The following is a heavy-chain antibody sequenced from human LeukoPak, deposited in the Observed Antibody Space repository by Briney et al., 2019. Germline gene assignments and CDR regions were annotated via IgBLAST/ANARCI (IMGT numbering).Heavy chain of an antibody. Sequence: SVKVSCTASGGTFSSYAISWVRQAPGQGLEWMGGIIPIFGTANYAQKFQGRVTITTDESTSTAYMELSSLRSEDTAVYYCARAPENSSFSYEDYYFDYWGQGTLVTVSS. CDR3: ARAPENSSFSYEDYYFDY. CDR2: IIPIFGTA. D-gene: IGHD6-6*01. V-gene: IGHV1-69*05. J-gene: IGHJ4*02. CDR1: GGTFSSYA.